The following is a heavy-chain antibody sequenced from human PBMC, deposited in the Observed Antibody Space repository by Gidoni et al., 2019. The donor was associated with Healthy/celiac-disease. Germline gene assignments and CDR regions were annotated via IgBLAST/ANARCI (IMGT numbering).Heavy chain of an antibody. CDR2: ISSSSSYI. J-gene: IGHJ3*02. CDR1: GSPFSSSS. D-gene: IGHD2-2*01. Sequence: EVQLVESGGGLVKPGGSLRLSCAASGSPFSSSSMNWVRQAPGTGLEWVSSISSSSSYIYYADSVKGRFTISRDNAKNSLYLQMNSLRAEDTAVYYCARDREFHCSSTSCPPRAKKHAFDIWGQGTMVTVSS. V-gene: IGHV3-21*01. CDR3: ARDREFHCSSTSCPPRAKKHAFDI.